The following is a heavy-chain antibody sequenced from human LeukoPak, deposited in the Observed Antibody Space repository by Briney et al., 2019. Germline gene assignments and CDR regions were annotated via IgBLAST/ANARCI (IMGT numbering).Heavy chain of an antibody. CDR3: ARDRSTSDWYLGNY. V-gene: IGHV1-18*01. Sequence: ASVKVSCKASGYTFNNYGISWVRQAPGQGLEWMAWISDYNGNIKYAQNFQDRVTVTTDTSTTTAYMELRSLRSDDTAVYYCARDRSTSDWYLGNYWGQGTLVTVSS. J-gene: IGHJ4*02. CDR2: ISDYNGNI. D-gene: IGHD2-21*02. CDR1: GYTFNNYG.